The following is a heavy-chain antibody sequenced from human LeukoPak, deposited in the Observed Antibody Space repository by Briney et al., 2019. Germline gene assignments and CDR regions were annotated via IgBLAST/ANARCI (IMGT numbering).Heavy chain of an antibody. CDR2: ISYDGSNK. CDR3: ARDTTPHIAAAGTGDY. D-gene: IGHD6-13*01. J-gene: IGHJ4*02. CDR1: GFTFSSYA. Sequence: TGGSLRLSCAASGFTFSSYAMHWARQAPGKGLEWVAVISYDGSNKYYADSVKGRFTISRDNSKNTLYLQMNSLRAEDTAVYYCARDTTPHIAAAGTGDYWGQGTLVTVSS. V-gene: IGHV3-30*04.